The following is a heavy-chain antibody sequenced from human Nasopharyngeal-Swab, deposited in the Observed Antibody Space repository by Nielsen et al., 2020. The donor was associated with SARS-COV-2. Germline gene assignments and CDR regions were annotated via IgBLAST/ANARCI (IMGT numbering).Heavy chain of an antibody. Sequence: VRQMPGKGLEWMGIIYPGDSDTRYSPSFQGQVTISADKSISTAYLQWSSPKASDTAMYYCARLGYGSGSYVDYWGQGTLVTVSS. CDR2: IYPGDSDT. V-gene: IGHV5-51*01. CDR3: ARLGYGSGSYVDY. D-gene: IGHD3-10*01. J-gene: IGHJ4*02.